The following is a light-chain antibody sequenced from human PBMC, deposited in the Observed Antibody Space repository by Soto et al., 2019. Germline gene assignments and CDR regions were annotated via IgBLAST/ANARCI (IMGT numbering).Light chain of an antibody. CDR2: DVS. CDR1: QSISSR. J-gene: IGKJ1*01. CDR3: QQYNSYSPWT. V-gene: IGKV1-5*01. Sequence: DIQMTQSPSSLSASVGDRVTITCRASQSISSRLAWYQQKPGKAPKLLIYDVSSLESGVPSRFSGSGSGTEFTLTISSLQPDDFATYYCQQYNSYSPWTFGQGTKVDIK.